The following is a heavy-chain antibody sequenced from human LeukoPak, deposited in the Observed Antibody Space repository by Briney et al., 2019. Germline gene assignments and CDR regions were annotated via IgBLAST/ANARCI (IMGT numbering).Heavy chain of an antibody. D-gene: IGHD5-18*01. J-gene: IGHJ4*02. Sequence: PGGSLRLSCAASGFTFSSYGMHWVRQAPGKGLEGVAVIWYDGSNKYYADSVKGRFTISRDNSKNTLYLQMNSLRAEDTAVYYCARSGYSYGYNPSDYWGQGTLVTVSS. CDR2: IWYDGSNK. CDR3: ARSGYSYGYNPSDY. CDR1: GFTFSSYG. V-gene: IGHV3-33*08.